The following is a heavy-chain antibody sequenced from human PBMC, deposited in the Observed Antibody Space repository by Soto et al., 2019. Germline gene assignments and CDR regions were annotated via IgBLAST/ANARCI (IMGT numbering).Heavy chain of an antibody. D-gene: IGHD6-13*01. J-gene: IGHJ4*02. V-gene: IGHV3-23*01. CDR3: AKDHYARGQQLVDFDY. Sequence: GGSLRLSCAASGFTFSSYAMSWVRQAPGKGLEWVSAISGSGGSTYYADSVKGRFTISRDNSKNTLYLQMNSLRAEDTAVYYCAKDHYARGQQLVDFDYWGQGTLVTVSS. CDR2: ISGSGGST. CDR1: GFTFSSYA.